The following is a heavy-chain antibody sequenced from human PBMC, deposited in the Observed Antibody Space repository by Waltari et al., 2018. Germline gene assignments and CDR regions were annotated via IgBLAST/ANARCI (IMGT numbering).Heavy chain of an antibody. Sequence: QVQLQQWGAGLLKPSETLSLTCAVYGGSFSGYYWSWIRQPPGKGLEWIGEINHSGSTNYNPSRKSRVTISVDTSKNQCSLKLSSVTAADTAVYYCARASRCSGGSCYRHYYYYYMDVWGKGTTVTVSS. CDR2: INHSGST. CDR1: GGSFSGYY. D-gene: IGHD2-15*01. V-gene: IGHV4-34*01. CDR3: ARASRCSGGSCYRHYYYYYMDV. J-gene: IGHJ6*03.